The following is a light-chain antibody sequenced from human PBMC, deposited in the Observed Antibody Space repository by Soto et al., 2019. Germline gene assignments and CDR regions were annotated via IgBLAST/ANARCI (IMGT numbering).Light chain of an antibody. CDR2: DAS. V-gene: IGKV3-11*01. J-gene: IGKJ4*01. CDR1: QSVSSY. Sequence: EIVLTQSPATLSLSPGERATLSCRASQSVSSYLAWYQQKPGQAPRLLIYDASNRATGIPARFSGSGSGTDFTLTISSLEPEDCAVYYCQQRINWPPLFGGGTKVEIK. CDR3: QQRINWPPL.